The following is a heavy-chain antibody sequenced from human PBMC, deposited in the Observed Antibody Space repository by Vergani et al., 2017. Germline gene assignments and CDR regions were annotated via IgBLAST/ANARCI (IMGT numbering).Heavy chain of an antibody. V-gene: IGHV3-21*01. CDR1: GFTFTNFA. CDR3: ARGLWDCTHIRCSPPSY. D-gene: IGHD2-8*01. Sequence: VQILQSGGGVVQPGGSLRLSCTASGFTFTNFAMTWVRQAPGEGLEWVASISGSSSYVFYRDSVEGRFTITRDNAKKSVYLQMNSLRAEDTAMYFCARGLWDCTHIRCSPPSYWGQGTQVTVSS. J-gene: IGHJ4*02. CDR2: ISGSSSYV.